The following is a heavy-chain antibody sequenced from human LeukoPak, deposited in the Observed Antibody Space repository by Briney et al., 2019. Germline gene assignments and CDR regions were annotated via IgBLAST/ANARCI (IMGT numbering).Heavy chain of an antibody. D-gene: IGHD2-21*02. J-gene: IGHJ5*02. CDR3: ARQLCCGDCYSGWFDP. CDR2: IYWDDDK. CDR1: GFSLSTSGVG. V-gene: IGHV2-5*02. Sequence: SGPTLVNPTQTLTLTCTFSGFSLSTSGVGVGWIRQPPGKALEWLALIYWDDDKRYSPSLKSRLTITKDTSKNQVVLTMTNMDPEDTAAYYCARQLCCGDCYSGWFDPWGQGTLVTVSS.